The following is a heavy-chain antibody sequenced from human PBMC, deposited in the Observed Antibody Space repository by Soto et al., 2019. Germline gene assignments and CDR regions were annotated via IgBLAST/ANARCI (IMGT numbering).Heavy chain of an antibody. J-gene: IGHJ6*02. CDR3: AKDPDDYDFWSGYYRENYYYGMDV. CDR1: GFTFSSYA. D-gene: IGHD3-3*01. Sequence: GGSLRLSCAASGFTFSSYAMSWVRQAPGKGLEWVSAISGSGGSTYYADSVKGRFTISRDNSKNTLYLQMNSLRAEDTAVYYCAKDPDDYDFWSGYYRENYYYGMDVWGQGTTVTVSS. V-gene: IGHV3-23*01. CDR2: ISGSGGST.